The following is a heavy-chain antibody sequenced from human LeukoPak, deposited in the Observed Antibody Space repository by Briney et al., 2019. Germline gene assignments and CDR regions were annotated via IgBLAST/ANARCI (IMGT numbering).Heavy chain of an antibody. D-gene: IGHD4-11*01. Sequence: GGSLRLSCVASGFSFSGYAIHWVRQAPGKGLEWVALISYNGGRKDYADSVKGRFTISRDNSKNTLYLQMNSLRAEDTAVYYCARVGGVYSNYGGAFDIWGQGTMVTVSS. CDR1: GFSFSGYA. V-gene: IGHV3-30*04. CDR3: ARVGGVYSNYGGAFDI. CDR2: ISYNGGRK. J-gene: IGHJ3*02.